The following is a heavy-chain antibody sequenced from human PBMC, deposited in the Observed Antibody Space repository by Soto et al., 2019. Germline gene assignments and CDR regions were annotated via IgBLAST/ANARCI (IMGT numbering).Heavy chain of an antibody. CDR2: IWFDGSNK. CDR1: GFTFSSYA. Sequence: QVHLVESGGGVVQPGGSLRLSCAASGFTFSSYAIHWVRQAPGKGLEWVAIIWFDGSNKYYADSVKGRFSISRDNSKNTLFLQMASRRAEDTAVYYCARGQLPAATTYFDFWGQGTLVIVSS. D-gene: IGHD2-15*01. J-gene: IGHJ4*02. V-gene: IGHV3-33*01. CDR3: ARGQLPAATTYFDF.